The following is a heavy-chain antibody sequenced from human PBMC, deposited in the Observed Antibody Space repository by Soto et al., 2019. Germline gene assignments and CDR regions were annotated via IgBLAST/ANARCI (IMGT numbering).Heavy chain of an antibody. D-gene: IGHD1-7*01. CDR3: ARRARTATTNWGAFDI. Sequence: EVQLLESGRGLVQPGGSLRLSCAASGFTFSNYVMNWVRQAPGKGLEWVSTISYSADKTFYADSVKGRFTISRDNSRDTLFLQMNSLRADDAAVYYCARRARTATTNWGAFDIWGQGTMVTVSS. V-gene: IGHV3-23*01. CDR2: ISYSADKT. CDR1: GFTFSNYV. J-gene: IGHJ3*02.